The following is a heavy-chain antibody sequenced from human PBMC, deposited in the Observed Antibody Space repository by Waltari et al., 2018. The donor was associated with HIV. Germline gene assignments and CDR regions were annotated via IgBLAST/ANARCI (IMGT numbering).Heavy chain of an antibody. J-gene: IGHJ2*01. CDR2: IWYDGSNK. Sequence: QVQLVESGGGVVQPGRSLRLSCAASGFTFSSYGMHWVRQAPGKGLEWVAVIWYDGSNKYYADSVKGRFTISRDNSKNTLYLQMNSLRAEDTAVYYCAREDYYEAWYFDLWGRGTLVTVSS. CDR3: AREDYYEAWYFDL. CDR1: GFTFSSYG. D-gene: IGHD3-22*01. V-gene: IGHV3-33*01.